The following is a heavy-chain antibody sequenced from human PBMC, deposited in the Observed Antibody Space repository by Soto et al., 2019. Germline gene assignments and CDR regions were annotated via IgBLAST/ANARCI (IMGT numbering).Heavy chain of an antibody. D-gene: IGHD6-13*01. Sequence: EVEVLESGGGLVQPGGSLRLSCAASGFTFSAYVMSWVRQAPGKGLEWVSSITSSGGGTYYADSVKGRFTVSRDNSKNTVYWQMNSRRGEDTAVYYWAKLTAAWGQGTLVTGSS. CDR2: ITSSGGGT. J-gene: IGHJ4*02. CDR3: AKLTAA. CDR1: GFTFSAYV. V-gene: IGHV3-23*01.